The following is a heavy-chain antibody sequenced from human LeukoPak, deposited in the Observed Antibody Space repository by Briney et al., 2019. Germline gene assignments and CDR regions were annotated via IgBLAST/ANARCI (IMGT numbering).Heavy chain of an antibody. CDR3: ARTTKDSSGYYLFDY. CDR1: GGSFSGYY. V-gene: IGHV4-34*01. CDR2: INHSGST. J-gene: IGHJ4*02. D-gene: IGHD3-22*01. Sequence: PSETLSLTCAVYGGSFSGYYWSWIRQPPGKGLEWIGDINHSGSTNYNPSLKSRVTISVDTSKNQFSLKLSSVTAADTAVYYCARTTKDSSGYYLFDYWGQGTLVTVSS.